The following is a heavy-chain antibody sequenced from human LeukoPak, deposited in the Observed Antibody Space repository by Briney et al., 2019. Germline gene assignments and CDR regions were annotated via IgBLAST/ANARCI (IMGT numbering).Heavy chain of an antibody. V-gene: IGHV3-13*04. D-gene: IGHD3-9*01. CDR1: GFIISSYD. J-gene: IGHJ4*02. CDR3: ARGNILTGFMY. CDR2: IGHGGDT. Sequence: PGGSLRLSCAASGFIISSYDMHWVRQATGKGLEWVSAIGHGGDTHYSGSVKGRFTISRENAKNSLYLQMNSLGAGDTAVYYYARGNILTGFMYWGQGTLVTVSS.